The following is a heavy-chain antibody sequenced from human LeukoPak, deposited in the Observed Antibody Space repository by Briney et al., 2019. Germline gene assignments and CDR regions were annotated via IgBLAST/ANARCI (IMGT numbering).Heavy chain of an antibody. Sequence: TSETLSLTCAVYGGSFTGHHWNWIRQSAGKGLEWIGEVNHRGTTNYNPSLKSRVTISVDTSKNQFFLKLTSVTAADTAVYYRARDPTTVVTLPYYFDFWGQGTLVTVSS. V-gene: IGHV4-34*01. D-gene: IGHD4-23*01. J-gene: IGHJ4*02. CDR3: ARDPTTVVTLPYYFDF. CDR1: GGSFTGHH. CDR2: VNHRGTT.